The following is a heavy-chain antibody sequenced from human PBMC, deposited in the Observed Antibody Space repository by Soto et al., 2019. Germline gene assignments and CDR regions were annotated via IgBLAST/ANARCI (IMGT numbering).Heavy chain of an antibody. J-gene: IGHJ5*01. V-gene: IGHV4-59*08. CDR1: GGSISTYY. Sequence: SETLSLTCTVSGGSISTYYWSWIRQPPGKGLEWIGCIYYTGTTTYNPSFKSRLTISVDSSKNQFSLKLTPVTAADTAVYYCARLGGFYQSLDSWGQGALVTVSS. CDR2: IYYTGTT. D-gene: IGHD3-22*01. CDR3: ARLGGFYQSLDS.